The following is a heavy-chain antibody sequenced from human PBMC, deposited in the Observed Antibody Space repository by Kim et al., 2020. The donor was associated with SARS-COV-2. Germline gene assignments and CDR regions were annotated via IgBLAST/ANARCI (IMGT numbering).Heavy chain of an antibody. CDR1: GYSFTSYW. D-gene: IGHD6-25*01. CDR2: IYPGDSDT. V-gene: IGHV5-51*01. Sequence: GESLKISCKGSGYSFTSYWIGWVRQMPGKGLEWMGIIYPGDSDTRYSPSFQGQVTISTDKSISTAYLQWSSLKASDTAMYYCASRSAAGDLYYGMDVWGQGTTVPVSS. J-gene: IGHJ6*02. CDR3: ASRSAAGDLYYGMDV.